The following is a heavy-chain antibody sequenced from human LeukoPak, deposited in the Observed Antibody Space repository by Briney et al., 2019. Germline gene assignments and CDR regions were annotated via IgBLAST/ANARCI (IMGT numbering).Heavy chain of an antibody. V-gene: IGHV3-23*01. CDR2: ISDGGGTT. Sequence: GGSLRLSCAASGFTFGSYAMSWVRQAPGKGLEWVSVISDGGGTTYYADSVKGRFTISRDNSKNTLYLQMNSLRGEDTAVYYCAKGLGGGSVYYKYYFDYWGQGTLVTVSS. CDR1: GFTFGSYA. CDR3: AKGLGGGSVYYKYYFDY. D-gene: IGHD3-22*01. J-gene: IGHJ4*02.